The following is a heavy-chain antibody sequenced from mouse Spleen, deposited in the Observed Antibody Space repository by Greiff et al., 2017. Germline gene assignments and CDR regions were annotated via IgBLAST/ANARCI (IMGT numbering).Heavy chain of an antibody. CDR1: GYTFTSYD. Sequence: VQWVESGPELVKPGASVKLSCKASGYTFTSYDINWVKQRPGQGLEWIGWIYPRDGSTKYNEKFKGKATLTVDTSSSTAYMELHSLTSEDSAVYFCARPTMIHEKAYAMDYWGQGTSVTVSS. J-gene: IGHJ4*01. CDR2: IYPRDGST. D-gene: IGHD2-4*01. CDR3: ARPTMIHEKAYAMDY. V-gene: IGHV1-85*01.